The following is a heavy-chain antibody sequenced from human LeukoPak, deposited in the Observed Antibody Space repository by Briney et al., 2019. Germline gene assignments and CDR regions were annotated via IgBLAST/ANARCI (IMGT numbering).Heavy chain of an antibody. CDR2: ISWNSGSI. D-gene: IGHD1-7*01. V-gene: IGHV3-9*01. CDR1: GFTFDDYA. Sequence: PGGSLRLSCAASGFTFDDYAMHWVRQAPGKGLEWVSGISWNSGSIGYADSVKGRFTISRDNAKNTLYLQMNSLRAEDTAVYYCARAWWGTTPSDYWGQGTLVTVSS. CDR3: ARAWWGTTPSDY. J-gene: IGHJ4*02.